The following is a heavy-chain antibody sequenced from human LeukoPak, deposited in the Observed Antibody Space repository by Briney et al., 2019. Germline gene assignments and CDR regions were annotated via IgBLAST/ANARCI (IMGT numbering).Heavy chain of an antibody. V-gene: IGHV1-69*13. D-gene: IGHD5-24*01. CDR2: IIPIFGTA. J-gene: IGHJ5*02. Sequence: SVKVSCKASGGTFSSYAISWVRQAPGQGLEWMGGIIPIFGTANYAQKFQGRATITADESTSTAYMELSSLRSEDTAVYYCAEERWLQTQRWFDPWGQGTLVTVSS. CDR3: AEERWLQTQRWFDP. CDR1: GGTFSSYA.